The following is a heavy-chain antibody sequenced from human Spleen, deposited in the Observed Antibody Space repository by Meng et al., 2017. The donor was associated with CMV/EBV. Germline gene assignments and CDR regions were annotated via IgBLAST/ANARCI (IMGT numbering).Heavy chain of an antibody. CDR1: GFTFSNYD. CDR2: FDTAGDT. J-gene: IGHJ4*02. Sequence: GESLKISCAASGFTFSNYDMHWVRQAPGKGLEWVSVFDTAGDTYYAGSVKGRFTISRETARNSLYLQMNSLRAGDTAVYYCARERSGGHSDCWGQGTLVTVSS. D-gene: IGHD6-19*01. CDR3: ARERSGGHSDC. V-gene: IGHV3-13*01.